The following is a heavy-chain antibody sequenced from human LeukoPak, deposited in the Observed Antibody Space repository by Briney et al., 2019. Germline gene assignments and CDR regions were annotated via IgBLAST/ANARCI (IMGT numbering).Heavy chain of an antibody. Sequence: SETLSLTCTVSGGSVSSGSYYWGWIRQPPGKGLEWIGNIYYSGSTYYNPSLKSRVTISVETSKNQFSLKLSSVTAADTAVYYCASIRRSRHRGDYVWGSYSSYYYYMDVWGKGTTVTISS. CDR3: ASIRRSRHRGDYVWGSYSSYYYYMDV. CDR1: GGSVSSGSYY. CDR2: IYYSGST. V-gene: IGHV4-39*07. J-gene: IGHJ6*03. D-gene: IGHD3-16*01.